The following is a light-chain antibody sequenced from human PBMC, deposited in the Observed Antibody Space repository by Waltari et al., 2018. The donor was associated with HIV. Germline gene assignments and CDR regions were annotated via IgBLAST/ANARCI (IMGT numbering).Light chain of an antibody. Sequence: EIVLTQSPGTLSLSPGDRATLSCMTSEIIKSTYLSCYQQKGDQPPSLLIYGGSSRAPGIPDRFSGSGSRTDFNLTINRLEPEDFATYYCHQYGSSFWTFGQGTKVDVK. CDR3: HQYGSSFWT. CDR1: EIIKSTY. J-gene: IGKJ1*01. CDR2: GGS. V-gene: IGKV3-20*01.